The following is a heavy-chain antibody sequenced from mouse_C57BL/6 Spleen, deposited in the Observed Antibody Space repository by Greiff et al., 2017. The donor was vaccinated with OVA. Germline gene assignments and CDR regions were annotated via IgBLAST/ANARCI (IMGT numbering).Heavy chain of an antibody. CDR1: GYSITSGYY. CDR2: ISYDGSN. CDR3: ALITTVVDPYFDY. D-gene: IGHD1-1*01. J-gene: IGHJ2*01. V-gene: IGHV3-6*01. Sequence: VQLKESGPGLVKPSQSLSLTCSVTGYSITSGYYWNWIRQFPGNKLEWMGYISYDGSNNYNPSLKNRISITRDTSKNQFFLKLNSVTTEDTGTYYCALITTVVDPYFDYWGQGTTLTVSS.